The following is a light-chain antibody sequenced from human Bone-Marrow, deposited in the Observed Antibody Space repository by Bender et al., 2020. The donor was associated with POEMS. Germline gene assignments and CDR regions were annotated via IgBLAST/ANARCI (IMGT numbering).Light chain of an antibody. CDR2: EDT. CDR1: MSDVGHYDL. Sequence: QSALTQPASVSASPGQSITISCTGTMSDVGHYDLVSWYQQHPGKAPKLLIYEDTKRPSDGSSRFSGSKSGNTASLTISGLQAEDEADYYCCSYAGTYTPWVFGGGTKLTVL. J-gene: IGLJ3*02. V-gene: IGLV2-14*02. CDR3: CSYAGTYTPWV.